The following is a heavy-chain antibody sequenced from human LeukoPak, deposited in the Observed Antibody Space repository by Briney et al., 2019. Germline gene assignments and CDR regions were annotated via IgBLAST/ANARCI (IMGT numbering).Heavy chain of an antibody. Sequence: GGSLRVSCAASGFTFSHYWMSWVRQAPGKGLEWLANIKEGGSVKYYVDSVKGRFTISRDNAKNSPYLQMNSLRAEDTAVYYCARIGYSSSSFDYWGQGALVTVSS. CDR1: GFTFSHYW. CDR2: IKEGGSVK. CDR3: ARIGYSSSSFDY. V-gene: IGHV3-7*01. J-gene: IGHJ4*02. D-gene: IGHD6-6*01.